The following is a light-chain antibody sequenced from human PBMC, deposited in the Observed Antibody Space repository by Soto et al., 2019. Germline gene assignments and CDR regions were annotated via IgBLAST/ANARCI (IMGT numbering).Light chain of an antibody. V-gene: IGKV3-20*01. Sequence: EIVLTQSPGTLSLSPGERATLSCRAIQSVSSSYLAWYQQKPGQDPRPLIYGAPSRATGIPDRFSGSGSGIDFTLTISRLEPEDFAVYYCKQYGSSPYTFGQGTKLEI. CDR1: QSVSSSY. J-gene: IGKJ2*01. CDR2: GAP. CDR3: KQYGSSPYT.